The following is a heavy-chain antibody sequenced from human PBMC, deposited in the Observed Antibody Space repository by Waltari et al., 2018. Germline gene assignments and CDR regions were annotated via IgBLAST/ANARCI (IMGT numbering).Heavy chain of an antibody. D-gene: IGHD6-19*01. CDR2: IIPIFGTA. CDR1: GGTFSSYA. J-gene: IGHJ2*01. V-gene: IGHV1-69*01. CDR3: ARDDPGIAVAGRDWYFDL. Sequence: VQLVQSGAEVKKPGSSVKVSCKASGGTFSSYAISWVRQAPGQGLEWMGGIIPIFGTANYAQKCQGRVTITADESTSTAYMELSSLRSEDTAVYYCARDDPGIAVAGRDWYFDLWGRGTLVTVSS.